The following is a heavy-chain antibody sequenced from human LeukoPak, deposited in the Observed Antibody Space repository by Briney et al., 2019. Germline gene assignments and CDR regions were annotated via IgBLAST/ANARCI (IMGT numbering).Heavy chain of an antibody. CDR2: ISSDGSTT. Sequence: GGSLRLSCAASGFTFISYWMHWVRQAPGKGLVWVSRISSDGSTTSYAASVKGRFTISRDTAKNTLYLQMNSLRAEDTAVYYCARGHHYYDSSAYYYWGQGTLVTVSS. CDR3: ARGHHYYDSSAYYY. D-gene: IGHD3-22*01. J-gene: IGHJ4*02. CDR1: GFTFISYW. V-gene: IGHV3-74*01.